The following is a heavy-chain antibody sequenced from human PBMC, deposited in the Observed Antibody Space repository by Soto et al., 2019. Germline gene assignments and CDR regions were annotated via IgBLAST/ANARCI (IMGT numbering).Heavy chain of an antibody. CDR3: ARGLGSAFDAFDI. CDR2: MNPNSGNT. J-gene: IGHJ3*02. CDR1: GYTFTNYD. Sequence: ASVKVSCKASGYTFTNYDINWVRQATGQGLEWMGWMNPNSGNTGYAQKFQGRVTMTRNTSISTAYMELSSLRSEDTAAYYCARGLGSAFDAFDIWGQGTMVTVSS. V-gene: IGHV1-8*01.